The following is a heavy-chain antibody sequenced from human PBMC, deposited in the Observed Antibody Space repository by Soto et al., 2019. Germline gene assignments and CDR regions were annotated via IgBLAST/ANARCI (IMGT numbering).Heavy chain of an antibody. V-gene: IGHV2-5*02. CDR2: IYWDDDK. CDR3: AHISSWYYFDY. CDR1: GFSLSTSGVG. J-gene: IGHJ4*02. Sequence: QITLKESGPTLVKPTQTLTLTCTFSGFSLSTSGVGVGWIRQPPGKALEWLGIIYWDDDKRYSPSLRSRLTITQYTSKNQVVLTMTNVDPVDTATYYCAHISSWYYFDYRGQGTLVTVSS. D-gene: IGHD6-13*01.